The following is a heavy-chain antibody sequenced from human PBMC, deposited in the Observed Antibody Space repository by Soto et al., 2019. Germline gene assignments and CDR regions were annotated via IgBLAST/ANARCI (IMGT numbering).Heavy chain of an antibody. J-gene: IGHJ4*02. CDR1: GFTFSSYS. Sequence: GGSLRLSCAASGFTFSSYSMNWVRQAPGKGLEWVSYISSSSSTIYYADSVKGRFTISRDNAKNSLYLQMNSLRAEDTAVDYCARDSYVSSGYYSLFDYWGQGTLVTVSS. CDR2: ISSSSSTI. CDR3: ARDSYVSSGYYSLFDY. D-gene: IGHD3-22*01. V-gene: IGHV3-48*01.